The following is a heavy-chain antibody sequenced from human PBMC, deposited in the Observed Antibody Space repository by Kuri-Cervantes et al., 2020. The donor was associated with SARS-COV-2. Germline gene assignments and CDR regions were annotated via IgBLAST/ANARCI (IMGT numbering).Heavy chain of an antibody. D-gene: IGHD5/OR15-5a*01. CDR2: VYYSGRT. CDR1: GGSIRGSSYY. CDR3: AKSGLGVSYYFDS. Sequence: SGTLSLTCTVPGGSIRGSSYYWGWFRQSPGKRLQWIGNVYYSGRTYYDPSLKSRVTISVDTSRNQFSLRLSSLTAADTAVYYCAKSGLGVSYYFDSWGHGTLVTVSS. V-gene: IGHV4-39*01. J-gene: IGHJ4*01.